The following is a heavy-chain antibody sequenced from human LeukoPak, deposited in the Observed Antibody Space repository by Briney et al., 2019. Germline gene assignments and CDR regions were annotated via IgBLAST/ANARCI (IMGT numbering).Heavy chain of an antibody. CDR1: GGSFSGYY. J-gene: IGHJ4*02. CDR2: INHSEST. V-gene: IGHV4-34*01. Sequence: SETLSLTCAVYGGSFSGYYWSWIRQPPGKGLEWIGEINHSESTNYNPSLKSRVTISVDTSKNQFSLKLSSVTAADTAVYYCARRPQYGDYVGYWGQGTLVTVSS. D-gene: IGHD4-17*01. CDR3: ARRPQYGDYVGY.